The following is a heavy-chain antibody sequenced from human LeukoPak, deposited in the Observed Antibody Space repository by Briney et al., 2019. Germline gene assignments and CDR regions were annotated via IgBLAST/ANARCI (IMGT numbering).Heavy chain of an antibody. Sequence: PGGSLRLSCAASGFSFGNYAMSWVRQAPGKGPEWVTAISGTGESTNFADSVKGRFTISRDNSKNTLNLQMNSLRADDTAVYYCATVSEPPTVTPFDYWGQGTMVVVSS. D-gene: IGHD4-17*01. CDR1: GFSFGNYA. J-gene: IGHJ4*02. CDR2: ISGTGEST. CDR3: ATVSEPPTVTPFDY. V-gene: IGHV3-23*01.